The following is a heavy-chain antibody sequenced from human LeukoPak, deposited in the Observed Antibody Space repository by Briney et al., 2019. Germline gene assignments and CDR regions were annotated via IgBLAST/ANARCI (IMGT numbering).Heavy chain of an antibody. J-gene: IGHJ6*03. Sequence: GRSLRLSCAASGFIFRNYAMHWVRQAPGKGLEWVAVISYDGSSRYFADSVKGRFTISRDNSKNTLYVDMNSLRAEDTAVYYCAKGPKGYCSGGSCYYYSHYMDVWGKGTTVTISS. CDR1: GFIFRNYA. CDR3: AKGPKGYCSGGSCYYYSHYMDV. CDR2: ISYDGSSR. V-gene: IGHV3-30*04. D-gene: IGHD2-15*01.